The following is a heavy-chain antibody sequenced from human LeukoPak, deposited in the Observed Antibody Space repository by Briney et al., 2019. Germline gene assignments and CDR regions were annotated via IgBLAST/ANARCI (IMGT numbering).Heavy chain of an antibody. CDR1: GFTFSSYA. D-gene: IGHD3-22*01. CDR3: TTSSSYYDSSGYYYYYYYYGMDV. Sequence: GGSLRLSCAASGFTFSSYAMSWVRQAPGKGLEWVGRIKSKTDGGTTDYAAPVKGRFTISRDDSKNTLYLQMNSLKTEDTAVYYCTTSSSYYDSSGYYYYYYYYGMDVWGQGTTVTVSS. V-gene: IGHV3-15*01. J-gene: IGHJ6*02. CDR2: IKSKTDGGTT.